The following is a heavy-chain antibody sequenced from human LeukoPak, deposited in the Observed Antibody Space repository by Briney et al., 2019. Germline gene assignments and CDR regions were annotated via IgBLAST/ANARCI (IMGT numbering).Heavy chain of an antibody. J-gene: IGHJ4*02. CDR3: AKRVPYSSSSVYFDY. CDR2: ISDDGRST. Sequence: QAGGSLRLSCAASGFTFSSFGMSWVRQAPGKGLEWVSAISDDGRSTYYADSVKGRFAISRDNSKNTPYLQMNSLRFEDTALYFCAKRVPYSSSSVYFDYWGQGTLVTVSS. CDR1: GFTFSSFG. D-gene: IGHD6-6*01. V-gene: IGHV3-23*01.